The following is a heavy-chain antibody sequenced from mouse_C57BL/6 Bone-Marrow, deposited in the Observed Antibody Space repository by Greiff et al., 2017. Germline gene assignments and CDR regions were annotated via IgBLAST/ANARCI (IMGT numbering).Heavy chain of an antibody. Sequence: QVHVKQPGAELVRPGTSVKLSCKASGYTFTSYWMHWVKQRPGQGLEWIGVIDPSDSYTNYNQKFKGKATLTVDTSSSTAYMQLSSLTSEDSAVYYCARGGSNYPYWYFDVWGTGTTVTVSS. D-gene: IGHD2-5*01. CDR1: GYTFTSYW. CDR3: ARGGSNYPYWYFDV. J-gene: IGHJ1*03. CDR2: IDPSDSYT. V-gene: IGHV1-59*01.